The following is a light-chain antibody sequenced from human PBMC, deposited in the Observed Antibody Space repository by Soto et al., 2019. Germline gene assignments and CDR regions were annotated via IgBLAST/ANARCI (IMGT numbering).Light chain of an antibody. CDR3: QQGKSYQWT. CDR2: AAS. CDR1: QGISSY. V-gene: IGKV1-9*01. J-gene: IGKJ1*01. Sequence: IQLTQSPSSLSASVGDRVTITCRASQGISSYLAWYQQKPGKAPKLLISAASTLLGGLPSRFSGSGSGTDFTVTISSLQPEDFETYYCQQGKSYQWTFGKRTKVDI.